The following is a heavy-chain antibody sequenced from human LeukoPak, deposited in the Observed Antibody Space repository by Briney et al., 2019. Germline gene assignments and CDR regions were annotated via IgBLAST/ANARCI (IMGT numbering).Heavy chain of an antibody. Sequence: SETLSLTCTVSGGSISSYYWSWIWQPPGKGLEWIGYIYYSGSTNYNPSLKSRVTMSVDTSKNQFSLKLSSVTAADTAVYYCARGVAAAGIDYWGQGTLVTVSS. J-gene: IGHJ4*02. CDR3: ARGVAAAGIDY. V-gene: IGHV4-59*01. D-gene: IGHD6-13*01. CDR2: IYYSGST. CDR1: GGSISSYY.